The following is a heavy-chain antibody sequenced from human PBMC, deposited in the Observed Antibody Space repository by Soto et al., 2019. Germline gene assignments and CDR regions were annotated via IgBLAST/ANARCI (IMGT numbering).Heavy chain of an antibody. J-gene: IGHJ4*02. CDR3: AKDRGVEVTTRFFDY. CDR2: ITSSGTTV. D-gene: IGHD4-17*01. Sequence: GGSLRLSCAASGFTFSSYSLNWVRQAPGKGLEWVSYITSSGTTVYYADSVRGRFTISRDNAKNSLYLQMNSLRDDDTAVYYCAKDRGVEVTTRFFDYWGQGTLVTVSS. V-gene: IGHV3-48*02. CDR1: GFTFSSYS.